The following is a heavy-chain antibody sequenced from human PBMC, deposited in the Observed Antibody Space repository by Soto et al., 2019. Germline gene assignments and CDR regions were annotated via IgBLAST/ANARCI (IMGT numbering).Heavy chain of an antibody. CDR2: IYVTGNT. CDR3: ARGRYSSSWYGWCDP. J-gene: IGHJ5*02. D-gene: IGHD6-13*01. CDR1: GGSITSSSHF. Sequence: SETLSLTCSASGGSITSSSHFWAWVRQPPGKGLEWIGTIYVTGNTYYTPSLKSRLPMSIDTSKNQFALKLSSVTAADTAVYYCARGRYSSSWYGWCDPGGQGTRVTVSS. V-gene: IGHV4-39*01.